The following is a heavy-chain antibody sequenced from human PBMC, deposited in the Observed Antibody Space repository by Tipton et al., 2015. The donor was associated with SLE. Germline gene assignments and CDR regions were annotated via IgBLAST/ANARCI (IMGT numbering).Heavy chain of an antibody. CDR1: GGSISSGGYS. CDR2: IYYSGST. Sequence: TLSLTCAVSGGSISSGGYSWSWIRQPPGKGLEWIGYIYYSGSTYYNPSLESRVTVSVDTSKNQFSLKLSSVTAVDTAVYYCARTFYGGGDAFDIWGQGTMVTVSS. CDR3: ARTFYGGGDAFDI. J-gene: IGHJ3*02. D-gene: IGHD4-23*01. V-gene: IGHV4-30-2*01.